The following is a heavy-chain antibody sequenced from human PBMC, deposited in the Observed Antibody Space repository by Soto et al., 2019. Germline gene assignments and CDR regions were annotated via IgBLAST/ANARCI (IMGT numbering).Heavy chain of an antibody. Sequence: PSETLSLTCAVYGGSLSGYYWSWIRQPPGKGLEWIGEINHSGSTNYNPSLKSRVTISVDTSKNQFSLKLSSVTAADTAVYYCARESGRGETNYYDSSGYLISPRSRYGMDVWGQGTTVTVSS. CDR2: INHSGST. CDR1: GGSLSGYY. CDR3: ARESGRGETNYYDSSGYLISPRSRYGMDV. D-gene: IGHD3-22*01. J-gene: IGHJ6*02. V-gene: IGHV4-34*01.